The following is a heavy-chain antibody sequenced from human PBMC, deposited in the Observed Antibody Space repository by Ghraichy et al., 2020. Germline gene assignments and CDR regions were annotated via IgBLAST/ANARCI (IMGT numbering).Heavy chain of an antibody. D-gene: IGHD3/OR15-3a*01. Sequence: ETLSLTCAASGFTVTDYWMYWVRQVPGKGLLWVSHISPAGNIINYERSLTGRFTISRDIANNTVFLQMNSLRADDTAIYYCARGEFGLGDWGQGTLVTVSS. CDR3: ARGEFGLGD. CDR2: ISPAGNII. V-gene: IGHV3-74*01. CDR1: GFTVTDYW. J-gene: IGHJ4*02.